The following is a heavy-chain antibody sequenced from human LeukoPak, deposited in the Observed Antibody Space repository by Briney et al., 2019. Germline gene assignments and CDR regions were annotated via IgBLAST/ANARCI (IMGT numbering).Heavy chain of an antibody. V-gene: IGHV1-69*06. Sequence: GASVKVSCKASGYSFSTHYMHWVRQAPGQGLEWMGGIIPIFGTANYAQKFQGRVTITADKSTSTAYMELSSLRSEDTAVYYCAVRSSDRDYYYYYYMDVWGKGTTVTVSS. D-gene: IGHD6-6*01. CDR1: GYSFSTHY. J-gene: IGHJ6*03. CDR2: IIPIFGTA. CDR3: AVRSSDRDYYYYYYMDV.